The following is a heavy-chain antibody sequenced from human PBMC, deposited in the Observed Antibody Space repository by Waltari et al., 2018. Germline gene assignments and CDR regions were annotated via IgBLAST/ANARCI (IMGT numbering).Heavy chain of an antibody. Sequence: QVHLMESGGGVVQPGRSLRLSCAASGFMFRGYGMHWVRQAPGKGGGWGAVISQEGRKEYYGDAVKGRFNISRDNSKNIVYLQMNSLRGDDTAVYHCAKADGNPWNFEYYGMDVWGPGTTVTVSS. CDR1: GFMFRGYG. J-gene: IGHJ6*02. CDR3: AKADGNPWNFEYYGMDV. D-gene: IGHD3-16*01. CDR2: ISQEGRKE. V-gene: IGHV3-30*18.